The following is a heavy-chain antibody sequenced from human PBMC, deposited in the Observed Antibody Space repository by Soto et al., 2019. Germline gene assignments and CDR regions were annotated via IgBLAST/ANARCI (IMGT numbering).Heavy chain of an antibody. J-gene: IGHJ2*01. D-gene: IGHD5-18*01. CDR2: ISYDGSNK. CDR1: GFTFSSYA. CDR3: ARDPLWGTAMVLWYFDL. V-gene: IGHV3-30-3*01. Sequence: GGSLRLPCAASGFTFSSYAMHWVRQAPGKGLEWVAVISYDGSNKYYADSVKGRFTISRDNSKNTLYLQMNSLRAEDTAVYYCARDPLWGTAMVLWYFDLWGRGTLVTVS.